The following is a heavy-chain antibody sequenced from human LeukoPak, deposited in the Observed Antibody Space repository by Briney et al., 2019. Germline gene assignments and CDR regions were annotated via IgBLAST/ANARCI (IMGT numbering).Heavy chain of an antibody. J-gene: IGHJ6*03. D-gene: IGHD6-13*01. V-gene: IGHV4-34*01. Sequence: SETLSLTCAVYGGSFNDYYWTWIRQSPGKGLEWIGEINHSGSTSYNPSLKSRVTISVDASKSQFSLKLNSVTAADTAVYYCARVKAAPRAYYYYYMDVWGKGTTVTVSS. CDR2: INHSGST. CDR3: ARVKAAPRAYYYYYMDV. CDR1: GGSFNDYY.